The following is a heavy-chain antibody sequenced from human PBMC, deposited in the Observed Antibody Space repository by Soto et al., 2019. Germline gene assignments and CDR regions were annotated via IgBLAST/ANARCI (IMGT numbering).Heavy chain of an antibody. CDR3: ATTYSSRWSSWALFDL. CDR1: GYTFTTYY. CDR2: INPGGGST. D-gene: IGHD6-13*01. J-gene: IGHJ4*02. Sequence: GASVKVSCKASGYTFTTYYLHWVRQAPGQGLQWLGVINPGGGSTSYAQRFEGRLTMTRDTSTSTVYMELSSLSSEDTAVYYCATTYSSRWSSWALFDLWGQGTLVTVSS. V-gene: IGHV1-46*01.